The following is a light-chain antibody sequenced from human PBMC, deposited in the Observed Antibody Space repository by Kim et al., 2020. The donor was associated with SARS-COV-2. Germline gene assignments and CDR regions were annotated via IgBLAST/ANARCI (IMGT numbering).Light chain of an antibody. CDR1: SYNSGRNY. CDR3: GVWDGSLSAAV. V-gene: IGLV1-51*01. Sequence: GQKVTISCSGHSYNSGRNYVTWYQLVPGTAPKLLIYDNIQRPSGIPDRFSASKSGTSATLAITGLQTGDEADYYCGVWDGSLSAAVFGGGTQLTVL. J-gene: IGLJ3*02. CDR2: DNI.